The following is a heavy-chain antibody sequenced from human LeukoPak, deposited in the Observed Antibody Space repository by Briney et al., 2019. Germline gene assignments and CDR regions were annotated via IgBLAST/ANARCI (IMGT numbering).Heavy chain of an antibody. J-gene: IGHJ5*02. Sequence: GGSLRLSCAASGFTFRSSEMNWVRQAPGKGLEWVSYISDGGKTKYYADSVKGRFTISRDNAKNSLYLQMNSLRAEDAAVYYCARDYSGWSLDPWGQGTLVTVSS. D-gene: IGHD5-12*01. CDR1: GFTFRSSE. CDR2: ISDGGKTK. V-gene: IGHV3-48*03. CDR3: ARDYSGWSLDP.